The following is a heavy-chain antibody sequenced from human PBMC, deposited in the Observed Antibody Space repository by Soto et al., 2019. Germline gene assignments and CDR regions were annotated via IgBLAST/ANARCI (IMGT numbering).Heavy chain of an antibody. CDR2: IYYSGST. D-gene: IGHD2-2*01. CDR1: GGSISSGGYY. CDR3: ARGRSSTSPYPIGY. Sequence: QVQLQESGPGLVTPSQTLSLTCTVSGGSISSGGYYWSWIRQHPGKGLEWIGYIYYSGSTYYNPSLKSRVTISVDTSKNPFSLKLSSVTAADTAVYYCARGRSSTSPYPIGYWGQGTLVTVSS. J-gene: IGHJ4*02. V-gene: IGHV4-31*03.